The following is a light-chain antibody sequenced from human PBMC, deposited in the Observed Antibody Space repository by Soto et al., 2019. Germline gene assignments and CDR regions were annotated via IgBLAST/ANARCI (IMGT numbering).Light chain of an antibody. CDR1: QGISSS. CDR2: AAS. V-gene: IGKV1-9*01. CDR3: QHLHNYLFT. J-gene: IGKJ3*01. Sequence: DIQLTQSPSFLSASVGDRVTITCRASQGISSSLAWYQQGPWKAPKLLIYAASTLQRGVPSRFSGSGSGTEFTLTISSLQPEDFATYYCQHLHNYLFTFGPGTRVDIK.